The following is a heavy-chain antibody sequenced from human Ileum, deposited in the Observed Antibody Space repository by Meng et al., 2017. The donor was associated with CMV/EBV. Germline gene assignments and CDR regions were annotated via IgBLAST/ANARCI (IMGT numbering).Heavy chain of an antibody. V-gene: IGHV3-21*04. CDR3: ARDYDFWSGYSDYYYYGMDV. D-gene: IGHD3-3*01. J-gene: IGHJ6*02. CDR2: ISSSSSYI. CDR1: GFTFSSYS. Sequence: GESLKISCAASGFTFSSYSMNWVRQAPGKGLEWVSSISSSSSYIYYADSVKGRFTIPRDNAKNSLYLQMNSLRAEDTAVYYCARDYDFWSGYSDYYYYGMDVWGQGTTVTVSS.